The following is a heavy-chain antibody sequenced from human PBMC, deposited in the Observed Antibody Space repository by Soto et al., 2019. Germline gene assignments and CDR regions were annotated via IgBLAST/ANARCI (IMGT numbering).Heavy chain of an antibody. CDR2: IYWNDDK. CDR1: GFSLSGGGLG. Sequence: SVPTLVNPTQTLTLTCTFSGFSLSGGGLGVGWIRQPPGKALEWVALIYWNDDKRYSPSLKSRLTITKDTSKNQVVLTMTNMDPVDTATYYCTHKMDTVDWFGPWGRGTLVTVSS. D-gene: IGHD5-18*01. J-gene: IGHJ5*02. CDR3: THKMDTVDWFGP. V-gene: IGHV2-5*01.